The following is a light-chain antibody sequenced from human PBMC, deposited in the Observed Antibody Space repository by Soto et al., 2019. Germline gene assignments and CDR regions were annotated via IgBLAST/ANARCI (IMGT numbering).Light chain of an antibody. J-gene: IGLJ3*02. CDR3: YSTDSSGNHRV. CDR1: TLPRKY. CDR2: DDN. Sequence: SYELTQPPSVSVSPGQTARITCSGDTLPRKYAYWYQKKSGQAPVLVIYDDNKRPSGIPERFSGASSGTMATLTISGAQVEDEADYSCYSTDSSGNHRVFGGGTKLTFL. V-gene: IGLV3-10*01.